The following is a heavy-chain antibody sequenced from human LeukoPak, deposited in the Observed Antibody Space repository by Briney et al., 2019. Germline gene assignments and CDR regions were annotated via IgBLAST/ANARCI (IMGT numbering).Heavy chain of an antibody. V-gene: IGHV1-18*01. CDR1: GYTFTSYG. J-gene: IGHJ4*02. CDR2: ISAYNGST. Sequence: ASVKVSCKASGYTFTSYGISWVRQAPGQGLEWMGWISAYNGSTNYAQKLQGRVTVTTDTSTSTAYMELRSLRSDDTAVYYCARGGSADYVWGSYRSFDYWGQGTLVTVSS. D-gene: IGHD3-16*02. CDR3: ARGGSADYVWGSYRSFDY.